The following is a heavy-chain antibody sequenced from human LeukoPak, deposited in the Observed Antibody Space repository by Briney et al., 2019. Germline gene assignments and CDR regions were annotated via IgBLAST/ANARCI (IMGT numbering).Heavy chain of an antibody. D-gene: IGHD1-26*01. J-gene: IGHJ4*02. CDR1: GGSISSGGYY. Sequence: SETLSLTCTVSGGSISSGGYYWSWIRQPPGKGLKWIGYIYHSGSTYYNPSLKSRVTITVGRSKNQFSLKLSSVTAADTAVYYCARGDSGSYFDYWGQGTLVTVSS. CDR3: ARGDSGSYFDY. V-gene: IGHV4-30-2*01. CDR2: IYHSGST.